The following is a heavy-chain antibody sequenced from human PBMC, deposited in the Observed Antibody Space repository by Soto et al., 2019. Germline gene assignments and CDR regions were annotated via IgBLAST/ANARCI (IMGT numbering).Heavy chain of an antibody. Sequence: SETLSLTCTVSGGSISTFYWSWIRQPPGKGLEWIGYINYSGSANYNPSLKSRVTMSVDTSKNQFSLRLSSVTAADTAMYYCARHLLYSGTYSIWGQGSLVTVSS. J-gene: IGHJ4*02. CDR3: ARHLLYSGTYSI. CDR1: GGSISTFY. V-gene: IGHV4-59*08. CDR2: INYSGSA. D-gene: IGHD1-26*01.